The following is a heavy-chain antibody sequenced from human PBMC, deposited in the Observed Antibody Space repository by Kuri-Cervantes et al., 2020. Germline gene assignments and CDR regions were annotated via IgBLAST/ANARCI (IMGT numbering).Heavy chain of an antibody. J-gene: IGHJ4*02. Sequence: GGSLRLSCAASGFTFDDYAMHWVRQAPGKGLEWVSLISWDGGSTYYADSVKGRFTISRDNAKNSLYLQMNSLRAEDTAVYYCARDSSSWYEFDYWGQGTLVTVSS. CDR2: ISWDGGST. D-gene: IGHD6-13*01. CDR3: ARDSSSWYEFDY. V-gene: IGHV3-43D*04. CDR1: GFTFDDYA.